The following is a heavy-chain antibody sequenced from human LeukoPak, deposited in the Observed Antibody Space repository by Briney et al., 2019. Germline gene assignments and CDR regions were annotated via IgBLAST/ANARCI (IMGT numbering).Heavy chain of an antibody. V-gene: IGHV7-4-1*02. CDR1: GYTFTTYP. D-gene: IGHD3-9*01. J-gene: IGHJ4*02. CDR2: INTNTGNP. CDR3: ARDYDILIGSIDY. Sequence: GASVKVSCKASGYTFTTYPMNWVRQAPGQGLEWMGWINTNTGNPRYAQGFTGRFVFSLDTSVSTAYLQISSLKAEDTAVYYCARDYDILIGSIDYWGQGTLVTVSS.